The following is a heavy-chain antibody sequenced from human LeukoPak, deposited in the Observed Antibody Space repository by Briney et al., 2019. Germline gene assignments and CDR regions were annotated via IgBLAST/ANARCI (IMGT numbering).Heavy chain of an antibody. CDR3: ARFGTEYYFDY. CDR2: IYTSGST. J-gene: IGHJ4*02. Sequence: PSQTLSLTCTVSGGSISSGGYYWSWIRQPAGKGLEWIGRIYTSGSTNYNPSLKSRVTMSVDTSKNQFSLKLSSVTAADTAVYYCARFGTEYYFDYWGQGTLVTVSS. V-gene: IGHV4-61*02. CDR1: GGSISSGGYY. D-gene: IGHD3-10*01.